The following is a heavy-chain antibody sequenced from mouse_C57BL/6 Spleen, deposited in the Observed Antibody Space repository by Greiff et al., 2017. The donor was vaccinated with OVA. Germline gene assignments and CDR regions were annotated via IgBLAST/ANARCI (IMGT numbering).Heavy chain of an antibody. J-gene: IGHJ2*01. CDR2: IDPSDSYT. D-gene: IGHD1-1*01. CDR3: AHITTVDY. CDR1: GYTFTSYW. Sequence: VQLQQPGAELVRPGTSVKLSCKASGYTFTSYWMHWVKQRPGQGLGWIGVIDPSDSYTNYNQKFKGKATLTVDTSSSTAYMQLSSLTSEDSAVYYCAHITTVDYWGQGTTLTVSS. V-gene: IGHV1-59*01.